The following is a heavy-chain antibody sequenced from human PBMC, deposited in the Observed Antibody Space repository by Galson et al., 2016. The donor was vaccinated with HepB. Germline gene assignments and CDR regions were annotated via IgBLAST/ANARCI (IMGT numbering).Heavy chain of an antibody. CDR3: ARAEACSGGTCPAQY. J-gene: IGHJ4*02. V-gene: IGHV1-69*13. Sequence: SVKVSCKASGGSFGIYTISWVRQAPGHGLEWMGGIIPIFGTADYAQNFQGRVTITADEATLTAYMELTGLRSEDTALYYCARAEACSGGTCPAQYWGQGTLVIVSS. CDR1: GGSFGIYT. D-gene: IGHD2-15*01. CDR2: IIPIFGTA.